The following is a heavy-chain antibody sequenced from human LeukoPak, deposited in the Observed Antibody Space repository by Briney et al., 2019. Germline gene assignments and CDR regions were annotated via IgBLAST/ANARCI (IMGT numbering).Heavy chain of an antibody. D-gene: IGHD3-3*02. J-gene: IGHJ1*01. V-gene: IGHV4-39*01. CDR3: ASTSITYFQH. CDR1: GGSISSSSYY. CDR2: IYYSGST. Sequence: MSSETLSLTCTVSGGSISSSSYYWGWIRQPPGKGLEGIGSIYYSGSTYYNPSLKSRITISVDTPKNQFSLKLSSVTAADTAVYYCASTSITYFQHWGQGTLVTVSS.